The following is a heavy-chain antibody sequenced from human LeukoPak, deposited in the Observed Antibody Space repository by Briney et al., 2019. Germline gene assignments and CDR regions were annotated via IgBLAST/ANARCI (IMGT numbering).Heavy chain of an antibody. CDR1: GFTLSNYN. Sequence: GGSLRLSCAASGFTLSNYNMNWVRQAPGKGLEWVSYISSSSSTIYYADSVKGRFTISRDIAKNSLYLQMNSLRDEDTAVYYCARGSNYWGQGTLVTLSS. J-gene: IGHJ4*02. CDR2: ISSSSSTI. V-gene: IGHV3-48*02. D-gene: IGHD3-10*01. CDR3: ARGSNY.